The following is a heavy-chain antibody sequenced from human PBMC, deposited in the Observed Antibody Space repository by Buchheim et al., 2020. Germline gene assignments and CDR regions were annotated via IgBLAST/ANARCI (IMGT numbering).Heavy chain of an antibody. D-gene: IGHD6-6*01. CDR1: GYTFTGYY. CDR3: ARVEYSGSSSPEDD. Sequence: QVQLVQSGAEVKKPGASVKVSCKASGYTFTGYYMHWVRQAPGQGLEWMGRINPNSGATNYAQNFQGSVTMTRDTSISTAYMELSRLRSDDTAVYYCARVEYSGSSSPEDDWGQGTL. J-gene: IGHJ4*02. CDR2: INPNSGAT. V-gene: IGHV1-2*06.